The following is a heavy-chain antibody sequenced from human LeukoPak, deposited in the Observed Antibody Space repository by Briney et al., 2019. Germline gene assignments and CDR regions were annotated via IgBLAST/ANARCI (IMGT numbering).Heavy chain of an antibody. V-gene: IGHV6-1*01. D-gene: IGHD6-6*01. CDR2: TYYRSKWYN. Sequence: SQTLSLTCAISGDSVSSNSAAWNWIRQSPSRGLEWLGRTYYRSKWYNDYAVSVKSRITINPDTSKNQFSLQLNSVTPEDTAVYYCARATGPARPLYYYYMDVWGKGTTVTVSS. J-gene: IGHJ6*03. CDR1: GDSVSSNSAA. CDR3: ARATGPARPLYYYYMDV.